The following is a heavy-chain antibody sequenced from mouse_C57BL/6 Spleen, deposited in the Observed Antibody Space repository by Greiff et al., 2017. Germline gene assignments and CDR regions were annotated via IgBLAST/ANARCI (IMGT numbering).Heavy chain of an antibody. D-gene: IGHD2-3*01. CDR1: GYTFTDYE. Sequence: VQLQQSGAELVRPGASVTLSCKASGYTFTDYEMHWVKQTPVHGLEWIGAIDPETGGTAYNQKFKGKAILTADKSSSTAYMELRSLTSEDSAVYYCTRWGFYDSDYWGQGTTLTVSS. J-gene: IGHJ2*01. V-gene: IGHV1-15*01. CDR2: IDPETGGT. CDR3: TRWGFYDSDY.